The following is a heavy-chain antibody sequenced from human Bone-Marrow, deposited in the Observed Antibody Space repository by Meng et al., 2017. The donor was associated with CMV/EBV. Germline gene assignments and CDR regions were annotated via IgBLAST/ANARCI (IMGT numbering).Heavy chain of an antibody. D-gene: IGHD4-23*01. CDR1: GFTFSSYA. Sequence: GESLKISCAASGFTFSSYAMHWVRQAPGKGLEWVAFIRYDGSNKYYADSVKGRFTISRDNSKNTLYLQMNSLRAEDTAVYYCAKLYGGLGVLYYWGQGTLVTVSS. V-gene: IGHV3-30*02. J-gene: IGHJ4*02. CDR2: IRYDGSNK. CDR3: AKLYGGLGVLYY.